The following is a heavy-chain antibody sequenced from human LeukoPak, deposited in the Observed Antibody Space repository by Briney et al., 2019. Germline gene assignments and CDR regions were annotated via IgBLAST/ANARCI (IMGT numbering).Heavy chain of an antibody. D-gene: IGHD3-3*02. CDR1: GYTFTSYG. CDR2: ISAYNGNT. J-gene: IGHJ4*02. V-gene: IGHV1-18*01. Sequence: GASVKVSSKASGYTFTSYGISWVRQAPGQRLEWMGGISAYNGNTNYAQNLQGIVTMTTDTSPSTAYMERRSLRSDDTAVYSCARDRDHSIPDYWGQVTLVTVSS. CDR3: ARDRDHSIPDY.